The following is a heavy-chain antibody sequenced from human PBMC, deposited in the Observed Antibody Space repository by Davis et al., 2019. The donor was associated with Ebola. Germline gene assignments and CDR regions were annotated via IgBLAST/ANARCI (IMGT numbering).Heavy chain of an antibody. CDR1: GDSISSTY. V-gene: IGHV4-59*08. Sequence: SETLSLTCTASGDSISSTYWSWIRQPPGKGLEWIGYIYHSVSTNYTSSLKSRVTMSIDTSKSQISLKLSSVTAADTAVYYCARHAPMGLVVVTPFSRMDVWGQGTTVTVSS. D-gene: IGHD2-15*01. CDR2: IYHSVST. CDR3: ARHAPMGLVVVTPFSRMDV. J-gene: IGHJ6*02.